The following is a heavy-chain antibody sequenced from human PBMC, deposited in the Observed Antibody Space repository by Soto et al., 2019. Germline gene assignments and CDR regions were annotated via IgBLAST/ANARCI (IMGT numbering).Heavy chain of an antibody. V-gene: IGHV3-23*01. CDR1: GFTFSSYA. J-gene: IGHJ4*02. CDR2: ISSSGGST. D-gene: IGHD3-16*01. CDR3: GKDASDALTREKCGWVDY. Sequence: EVQLLKSGGGLAQPGGSLRLSCAASGFTFSSYAMTWVRQAPGKGLEWVSTISSSGGSTYYADSVEGRFTISRDNSKNTLYLQMNSLRAEYTAVYYCGKDASDALTREKCGWVDYWGQGTLVTVSS.